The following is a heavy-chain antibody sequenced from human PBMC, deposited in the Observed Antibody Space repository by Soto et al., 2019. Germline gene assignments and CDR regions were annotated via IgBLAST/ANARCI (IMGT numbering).Heavy chain of an antibody. CDR1: GGSFSGYY. Sequence: PSETLSLTCAVYGGSFSGYYWSWIRQPPGKGLEWIGEINHSGSTNYNPSLKSRVTISVDTSKNQFSLKLSSVTAADTAVYYCARGSGSRGWRVFYYYYGMDVWGQGTTVTVPS. D-gene: IGHD6-19*01. V-gene: IGHV4-34*01. CDR3: ARGSGSRGWRVFYYYYGMDV. CDR2: INHSGST. J-gene: IGHJ6*02.